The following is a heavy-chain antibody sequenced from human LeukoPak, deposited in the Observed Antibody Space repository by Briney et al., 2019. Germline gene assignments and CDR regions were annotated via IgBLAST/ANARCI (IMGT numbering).Heavy chain of an antibody. CDR2: ISGSGGST. D-gene: IGHD3-22*01. V-gene: IGHV3-23*01. J-gene: IGHJ4*02. CDR1: GFTFSSYA. Sequence: QPGGSLRLSCAASGFTFSSYAMSWVRQAPGKGLEWVSAISGSGGSTYYADSVKGRFTISRDNSKNTLYLQMNGLRAEDTAVYYCAKDLPLYYYDSSGYYPDYWGQGTLVTVSS. CDR3: AKDLPLYYYDSSGYYPDY.